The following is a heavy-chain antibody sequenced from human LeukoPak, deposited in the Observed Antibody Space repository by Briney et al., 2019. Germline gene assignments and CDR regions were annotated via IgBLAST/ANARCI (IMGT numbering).Heavy chain of an antibody. V-gene: IGHV1-69*04. Sequence: ASVKVSCKASGGTFSSYAISWVRQAPGQGLEWMGRIIPILGIANYAQKFQGRVTITADKSTSTAYMELSSLRSEDTAVYYCARSRDGNNFLPYYFDYWGQGTLVTVSS. CDR3: ARSRDGNNFLPYYFDY. CDR2: IIPILGIA. CDR1: GGTFSSYA. D-gene: IGHD5-24*01. J-gene: IGHJ4*02.